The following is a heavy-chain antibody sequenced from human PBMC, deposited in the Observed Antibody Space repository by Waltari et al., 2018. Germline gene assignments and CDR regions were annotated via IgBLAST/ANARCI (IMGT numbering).Heavy chain of an antibody. V-gene: IGHV4-34*01. CDR3: ARVGWDFWSGYDNYYGMDV. CDR1: GGSFSGYY. J-gene: IGHJ6*02. D-gene: IGHD3-3*01. CDR2: INHSGST. Sequence: QVQLQQWGAGLLKPSETLSLTCAVYGGSFSGYYWSWIGQPPGKGLECIGEINHSGSTNYNPSLKSRVTISVDTSKNQFSLKLSSVTAAETAVYYCARVGWDFWSGYDNYYGMDVWGQGTTVTVSS.